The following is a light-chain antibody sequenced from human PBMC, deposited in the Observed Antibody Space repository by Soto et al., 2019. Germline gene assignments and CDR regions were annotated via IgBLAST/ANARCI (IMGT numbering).Light chain of an antibody. CDR1: NSNIGSHT. CDR2: TNN. Sequence: QSVLTQPPSASGTPGQRVTISCSGSNSNIGSHTVNWYQQLPGTAHKLLIYTNNQRPSGVPDRFSDSKSGTSASLAISGLQSGDEADYYCAAWDGSLQSWVFGGGTKLTVL. J-gene: IGLJ3*02. V-gene: IGLV1-44*01. CDR3: AAWDGSLQSWV.